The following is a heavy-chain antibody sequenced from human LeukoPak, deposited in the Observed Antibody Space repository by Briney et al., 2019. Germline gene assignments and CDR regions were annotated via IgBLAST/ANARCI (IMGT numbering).Heavy chain of an antibody. D-gene: IGHD3-10*01. J-gene: IGHJ4*02. CDR1: GFTFSSYA. Sequence: PGGSLRLSCAASGFTFSSYAMRWVRQAPGKGLGWVSSISGSGGSTYYADSVKGRFTISRDNSKNTLYLQMNSLRAEDTAVYYCAKDWDYYGSGSYSDYWGQGTLVTVSS. V-gene: IGHV3-23*01. CDR2: ISGSGGST. CDR3: AKDWDYYGSGSYSDY.